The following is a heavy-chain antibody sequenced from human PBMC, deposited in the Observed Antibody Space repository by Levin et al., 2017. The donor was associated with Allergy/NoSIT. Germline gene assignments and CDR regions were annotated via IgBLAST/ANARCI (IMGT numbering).Heavy chain of an antibody. Sequence: GESLKISCKGSGYSFTSYWIGWVRQMPGKGLEWMGIIYPGDSDTRYSPSFQGQVTISADKSISTAYLQWSSLKASDTAMYYRARPCRDLRAILTGYYENEWGYWGQGTLVTVSS. CDR1: GYSFTSYW. D-gene: IGHD3-9*01. CDR3: ARPCRDLRAILTGYYENEWGY. J-gene: IGHJ4*02. CDR2: IYPGDSDT. V-gene: IGHV5-51*01.